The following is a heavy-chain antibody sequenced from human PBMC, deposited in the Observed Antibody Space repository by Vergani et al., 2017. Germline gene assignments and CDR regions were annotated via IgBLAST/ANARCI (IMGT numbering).Heavy chain of an antibody. Sequence: QVQLVESGGGVVQPGRSLRLSCAASGFTFSSYGMHWVRQAPGKGLEWVAVIWYDGSNKYYADSVKGRLTISRDNSKNTLYLQMNSLRAEDTAVYYCARDPRGKSNPSSALGDYWGQGTLVTVSS. CDR2: IWYDGSNK. D-gene: IGHD4-11*01. J-gene: IGHJ4*02. CDR3: ARDPRGKSNPSSALGDY. V-gene: IGHV3-33*01. CDR1: GFTFSSYG.